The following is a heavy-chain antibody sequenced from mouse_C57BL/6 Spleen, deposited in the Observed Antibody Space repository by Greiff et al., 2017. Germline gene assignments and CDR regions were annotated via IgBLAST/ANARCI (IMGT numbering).Heavy chain of an antibody. D-gene: IGHD4-1*01. Sequence: EVQLQQSGPELVKPGASVKISCKASGYTFTDYYMNWVKQSHGKSLEWIGDINPNNGGTSYNQKFKGKATLTVDKSSSTAYMELRSLTSEDSAVYYCAREGSGTSFDYWGQGTTLTVSS. V-gene: IGHV1-26*01. CDR2: INPNNGGT. J-gene: IGHJ2*01. CDR3: AREGSGTSFDY. CDR1: GYTFTDYY.